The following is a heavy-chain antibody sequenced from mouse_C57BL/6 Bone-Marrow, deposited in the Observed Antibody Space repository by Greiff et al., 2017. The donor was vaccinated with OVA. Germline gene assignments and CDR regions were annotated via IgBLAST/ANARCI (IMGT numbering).Heavy chain of an antibody. CDR3: AKDYYGSSPYYYAMDY. V-gene: IGHV5-17*01. J-gene: IGHJ4*01. CDR1: GFTFSDYG. CDR2: ISSGSSTI. Sequence: EVKLVESGGGLVKPGGSLKLSCAASGFTFSDYGMHWVRQAPEKGLEWVAYISSGSSTIYYADTVKGRFTISRANAQTPPFLQMTSLRSEDTAMYYCAKDYYGSSPYYYAMDYWGQGTSVTVSS. D-gene: IGHD1-1*01.